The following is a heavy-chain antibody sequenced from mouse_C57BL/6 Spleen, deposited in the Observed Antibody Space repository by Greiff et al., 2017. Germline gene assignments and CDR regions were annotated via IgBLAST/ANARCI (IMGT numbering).Heavy chain of an antibody. J-gene: IGHJ2*01. CDR3: ARGGYYYGSSYGGYYFDY. Sequence: EVQLVESGGGLVKPGGSLKLSCAASGFTFSSYAMSWVRQTPEKRLEWVATISDGGSYTYYPDNVKGRFTISRDNAKNNLYLQMSHLKSEDTAMYYCARGGYYYGSSYGGYYFDYWGQGTTLTVSS. CDR1: GFTFSSYA. V-gene: IGHV5-4*01. CDR2: ISDGGSYT. D-gene: IGHD1-1*01.